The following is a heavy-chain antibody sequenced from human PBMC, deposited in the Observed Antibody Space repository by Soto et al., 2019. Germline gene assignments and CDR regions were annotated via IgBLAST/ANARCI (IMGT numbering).Heavy chain of an antibody. CDR2: VYYIGST. Sequence: QVQLQESGPGLVKPSETLSLTCSVSGGSVNDYYWSWVRQPPGKGLEWIGFVYYIGSTNYNPSLKSRVTISVDTSKNQFSLKLRSVNAADTAVYYCARGANYYYYHDIDVWGQGTTVTVSS. J-gene: IGHJ6*02. D-gene: IGHD1-26*01. CDR3: ARGANYYYYHDIDV. CDR1: GGSVNDYY. V-gene: IGHV4-59*02.